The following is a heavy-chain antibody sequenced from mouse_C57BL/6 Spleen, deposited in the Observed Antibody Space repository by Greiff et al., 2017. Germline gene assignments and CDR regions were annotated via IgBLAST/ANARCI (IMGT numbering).Heavy chain of an antibody. V-gene: IGHV4-1*01. CDR1: GIDFSRYW. D-gene: IGHD2-1*01. CDR3: ADLLTTWLAY. CDR2: INPDSSTI. J-gene: IGHJ3*01. Sequence: EVKLMESGGGLVQPGGSLKLSCAASGIDFSRYWMSWVRRAPGKGLEWIGEINPDSSTINYAPSLKDKFIISRDNAKNKLYLQISKVRSEDTALYYCADLLTTWLAYWGQGTLVTVSA.